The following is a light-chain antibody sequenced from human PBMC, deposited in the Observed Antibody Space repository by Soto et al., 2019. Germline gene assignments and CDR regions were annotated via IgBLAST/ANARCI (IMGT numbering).Light chain of an antibody. CDR3: QQRSNWPLELT. V-gene: IGKV3-11*01. Sequence: EIVLTQSPATLSLSPGERATLSCRASQSVSSYLAWYQQKPGQAPRLLIYDASNRATGIPARFSGSGSGTDFTLTTSSLAPEDFAVYYCQQRSNWPLELTFGGGTVVEIK. CDR1: QSVSSY. J-gene: IGKJ4*01. CDR2: DAS.